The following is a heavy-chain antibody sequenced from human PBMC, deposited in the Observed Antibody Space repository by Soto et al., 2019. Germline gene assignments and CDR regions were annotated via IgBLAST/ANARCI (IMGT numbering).Heavy chain of an antibody. V-gene: IGHV3-74*01. CDR2: ITSDGKSK. D-gene: IGHD2-21*02. Sequence: GGSLRLSCAASGFNFSNHWMHWVRQRPAEGLVWVSRITSDGKSKAYAESVKGRFAISRDNAKNTLYLQMNGPTAEDTAVYYCARESGDWPLNWFDPWGQGTLVTVSS. CDR3: ARESGDWPLNWFDP. J-gene: IGHJ5*02. CDR1: GFNFSNHW.